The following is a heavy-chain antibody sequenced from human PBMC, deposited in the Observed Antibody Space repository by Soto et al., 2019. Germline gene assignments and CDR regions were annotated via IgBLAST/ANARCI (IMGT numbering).Heavy chain of an antibody. J-gene: IGHJ4*02. CDR3: AKSVVPAAISRVYFDY. V-gene: IGHV3-15*07. CDR1: GFTFSNAW. Sequence: GRSLRLSCAASGFTFSNAWMNWVRQAPGKGLEWVGRIKSKTDGGTTDYAAPVKGRFTISRDDSKNTLYLQMNSLRAEDTAVYYCAKSVVPAAISRVYFDYWGQGTLVTVSS. CDR2: IKSKTDGGTT. D-gene: IGHD2-2*02.